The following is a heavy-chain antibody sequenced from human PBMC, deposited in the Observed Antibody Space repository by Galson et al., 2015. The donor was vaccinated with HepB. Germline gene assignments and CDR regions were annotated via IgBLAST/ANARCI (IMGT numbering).Heavy chain of an antibody. V-gene: IGHV3-30*04. J-gene: IGHJ4*02. CDR3: AREDTSGWFDYFEY. D-gene: IGHD6-19*01. CDR2: ISFDGSEK. CDR1: RFVFSSYA. Sequence: SLRLSCAASRFVFSSYAMHWVRQAPGKGLEWVSVISFDGSEKYYADSVKGRFTISRDNSKNTLFLQMNSLRTEDTAVYYCAREDTSGWFDYFEYWGQGTLVTVSS.